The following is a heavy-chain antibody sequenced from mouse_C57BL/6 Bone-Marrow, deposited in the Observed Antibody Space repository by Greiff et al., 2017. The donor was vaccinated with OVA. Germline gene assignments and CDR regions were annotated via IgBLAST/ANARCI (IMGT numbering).Heavy chain of an antibody. D-gene: IGHD2-4*01. CDR3: ARGYNDYPFAY. CDR1: GFTFSDYG. Sequence: DVQLVESGGGLVQPGGSLKLSCAASGFTFSDYGMAWVRQAPRQGPEWVAFISNLAYSIYYTDTVTGRFTISRENAKNTLYLEMSSLRSEDTAMYYCARGYNDYPFAYWGQGTLVTVSA. V-gene: IGHV5-15*04. CDR2: ISNLAYSI. J-gene: IGHJ3*01.